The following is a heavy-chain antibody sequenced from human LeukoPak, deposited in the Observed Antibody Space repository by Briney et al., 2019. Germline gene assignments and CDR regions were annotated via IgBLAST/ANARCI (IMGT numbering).Heavy chain of an antibody. D-gene: IGHD6-6*01. Sequence: ASVKVSCKASGYTFTDDYMHWVRQGPGQGLEWMGRINPNSGGTNYAQNLQGRVTMTRDTSISTAYMELSRLRSDDTAVYYCARVTWDSSSSRYYFDYWGQGTLVTVSS. J-gene: IGHJ4*02. CDR1: GYTFTDDY. V-gene: IGHV1-2*06. CDR2: INPNSGGT. CDR3: ARVTWDSSSSRYYFDY.